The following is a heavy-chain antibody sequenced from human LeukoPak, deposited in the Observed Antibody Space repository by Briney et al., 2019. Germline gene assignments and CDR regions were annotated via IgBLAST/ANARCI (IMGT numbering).Heavy chain of an antibody. V-gene: IGHV3-30*04. D-gene: IGHD1-26*01. CDR3: AKSYSGSYYGAVGY. CDR2: ISYDGSNK. Sequence: GGSLRLSCAASGFTFSSYAMHWVRQAPGKGLEWVAVISYDGSNKYYADSVKGRFTISRDNFKNTLYLQMNSLRAEDTAVYYCAKSYSGSYYGAVGYWGQGTLVTVSS. J-gene: IGHJ4*02. CDR1: GFTFSSYA.